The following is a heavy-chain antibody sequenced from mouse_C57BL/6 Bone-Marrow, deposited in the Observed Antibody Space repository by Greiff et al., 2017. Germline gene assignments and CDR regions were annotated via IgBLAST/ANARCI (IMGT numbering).Heavy chain of an antibody. D-gene: IGHD1-1*01. J-gene: IGHJ2*01. Sequence: EVQRVESGGGLVQSGRSLRLSCATSGFTFSDFYMEWVRQAPGKGLEWIAASRNKANDYTTEYSASVKGRFIVSRDTSQSILYLQMNALRAEDTAMYYCARGYYGSSADYWGQGTTLTVSS. CDR2: SRNKANDYTT. CDR1: GFTFSDFY. CDR3: ARGYYGSSADY. V-gene: IGHV7-1*01.